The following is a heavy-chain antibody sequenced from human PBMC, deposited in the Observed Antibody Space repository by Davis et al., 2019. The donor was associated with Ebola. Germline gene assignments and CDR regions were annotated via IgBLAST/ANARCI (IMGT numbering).Heavy chain of an antibody. J-gene: IGHJ5*02. CDR3: ARDQSTVTTYWFDP. D-gene: IGHD4-17*01. CDR1: GFTFSSYW. CDR2: IKQDGSEK. Sequence: GGSLRLSCAASGFTFSSYWMSWVRQAPGEGLEWVANIKQDGSEKYYVDSVKGRFTISRDNAKNSLYLQMNSLRAEDTAVYYCARDQSTVTTYWFDPWGQGTLVTASS. V-gene: IGHV3-7*01.